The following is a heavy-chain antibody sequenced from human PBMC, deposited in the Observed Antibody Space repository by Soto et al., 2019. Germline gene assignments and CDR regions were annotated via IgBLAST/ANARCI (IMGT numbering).Heavy chain of an antibody. V-gene: IGHV2-5*04. Sequence: QITLRESGPTLVKPAHTLTLTCTFSGFSFNTSGVVVCWIRQPPGKALQWLGLLYWGDDRRYSPSMRSRLTSTKETSKGQVVLTLTNLGTGVRDTYFCVAYTVTNYMDVWGKGTTVPVSS. CDR1: GFSFNTSGVV. J-gene: IGHJ6*03. CDR2: LYWGDDR. CDR3: VAYTVTNYMDV. D-gene: IGHD3-16*01.